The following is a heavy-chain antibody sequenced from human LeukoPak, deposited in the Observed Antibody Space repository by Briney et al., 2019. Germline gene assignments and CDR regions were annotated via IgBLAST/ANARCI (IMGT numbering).Heavy chain of an antibody. Sequence: GGSLRLSCVASGFTFRLFGMHWVRQAPGKGLEWVSYISSSGSTIYYADSVKGRFTISRDNAKNSLYLQMNSLRAEGTAVYYCVTTMVRGVINEWFDPWGQGTLVTVSP. V-gene: IGHV3-48*03. D-gene: IGHD3-10*01. CDR3: VTTMVRGVINEWFDP. CDR1: GFTFRLFG. J-gene: IGHJ5*02. CDR2: ISSSGSTI.